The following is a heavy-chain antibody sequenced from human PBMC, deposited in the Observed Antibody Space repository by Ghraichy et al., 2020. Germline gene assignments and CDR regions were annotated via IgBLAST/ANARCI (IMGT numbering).Heavy chain of an antibody. V-gene: IGHV3-23*01. CDR2: ISNDGVNT. J-gene: IGHJ4*02. Sequence: GESLNISCEASGFTFNTYAISWVRLTPGKGLEWVSTISNDGVNTYYADSAKGRFSISRDDSKNTLYLQMNSLRADDTAVYYCAKAGEYSHGRFDCWGQGSLVAVSS. CDR1: GFTFNTYA. D-gene: IGHD5-18*01. CDR3: AKAGEYSHGRFDC.